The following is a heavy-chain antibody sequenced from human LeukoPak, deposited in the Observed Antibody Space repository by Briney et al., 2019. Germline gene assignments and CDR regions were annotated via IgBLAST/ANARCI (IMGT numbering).Heavy chain of an antibody. CDR3: ARGIAPDFWSGYYTFGGNWFDP. J-gene: IGHJ5*02. CDR2: ISAYNGNT. V-gene: IGHV1-8*02. D-gene: IGHD3-3*01. CDR1: GGTFSSYA. Sequence: ASVKVSCKASGGTFSSYAISWVRQAPGQGLEWMGWISAYNGNTNYAQKFQGRVTMTRNTSISTAYMELSSLRSEDTAVYYCARGIAPDFWSGYYTFGGNWFDPWGQGTLVTVSS.